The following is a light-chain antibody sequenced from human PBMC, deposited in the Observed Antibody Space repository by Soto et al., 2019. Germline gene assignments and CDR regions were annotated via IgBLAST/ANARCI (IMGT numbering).Light chain of an antibody. V-gene: IGKV3-20*01. Sequence: ESVLTQSPGTLSLSPGERATLSCRASQSVSSSYLAWYQQKPGQAHRLLIYGASSRATGIQDRLSGSGSGTAFTLTISRLEPEDFAVYYCQQYGSSSYTFGQGTKLEIK. CDR1: QSVSSSY. J-gene: IGKJ2*01. CDR3: QQYGSSSYT. CDR2: GAS.